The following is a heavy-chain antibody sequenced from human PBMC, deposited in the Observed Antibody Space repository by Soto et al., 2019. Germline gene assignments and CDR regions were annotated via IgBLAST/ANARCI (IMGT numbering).Heavy chain of an antibody. CDR1: VDSFSSYW. J-gene: IGHJ4*02. D-gene: IGHD3-22*01. CDR3: ARQNYYDSSGYYASFDY. Sequence: GYSLNSCCKGPVDSFSSYWIGWLRQMPGEGLELMGIIYPGDSDTRYSPSFQGQVTISADKSISTAYLQWGSLKASDTAMYYCARQNYYDSSGYYASFDYWGQGTLVTVSS. V-gene: IGHV5-51*01. CDR2: IYPGDSDT.